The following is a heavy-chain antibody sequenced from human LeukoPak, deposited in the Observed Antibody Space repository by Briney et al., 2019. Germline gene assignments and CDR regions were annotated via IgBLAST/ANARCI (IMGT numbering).Heavy chain of an antibody. CDR3: ARIVGYLDWFDP. D-gene: IGHD2-21*01. J-gene: IGHJ5*02. CDR2: IIPILGIA. V-gene: IGHV1-69*04. Sequence: GSSGKVSCKASGRTFSSYAISWVRRAPGQGLEWRGRIIPILGIANYAQKFQGRVTITADKSTITAYMELSSLRSEDTAVYYCARIVGYLDWFDPWGQGTLVTVSS. CDR1: GRTFSSYA.